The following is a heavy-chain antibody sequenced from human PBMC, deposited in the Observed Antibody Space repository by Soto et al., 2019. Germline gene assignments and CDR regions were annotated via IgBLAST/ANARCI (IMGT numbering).Heavy chain of an antibody. CDR1: GGSFSGYY. J-gene: IGHJ4*02. CDR3: ARGRYGAAAGPPHFDY. Sequence: SETLSLTCAVYGGSFSGYYWSWIRQPPGKGLEWIGEINHSGSTNYNPSLKSRVTISVDTSKNQFSLKLSSVTAADTAVYYCARGRYGAAAGPPHFDYWGQGTLVTVSS. CDR2: INHSGST. V-gene: IGHV4-34*01. D-gene: IGHD6-13*01.